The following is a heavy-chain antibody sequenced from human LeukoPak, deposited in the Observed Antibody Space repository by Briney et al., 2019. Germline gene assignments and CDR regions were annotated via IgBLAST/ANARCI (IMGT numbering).Heavy chain of an antibody. CDR2: ITGSGGST. Sequence: GGSLRLSCAASGFTFSSHAMSWVRQAPGKGLEWVSAITGSGGSTYYADSVKGRFTISRDNSKNTLYLQMNSLRAEDTAVYYCAKRATRGFRPPHFDPWGQGTLVTVSS. D-gene: IGHD5-24*01. CDR1: GFTFSSHA. V-gene: IGHV3-23*01. J-gene: IGHJ5*02. CDR3: AKRATRGFRPPHFDP.